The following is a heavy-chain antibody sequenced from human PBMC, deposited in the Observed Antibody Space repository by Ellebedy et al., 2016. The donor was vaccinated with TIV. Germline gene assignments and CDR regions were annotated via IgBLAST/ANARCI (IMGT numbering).Heavy chain of an antibody. D-gene: IGHD1-1*01. Sequence: GESLKISCAASGFSFNDFHMSWIRQAPGKGLELLSHISSSSSFTLYADSVKGRFTISRDNARNSLFLQMNSLRAEDTAVYYCVRGVTTVSDWFDLWGQGTLVTVSS. J-gene: IGHJ5*02. CDR3: VRGVTTVSDWFDL. CDR2: ISSSSSFT. CDR1: GFSFNDFH. V-gene: IGHV3-11*06.